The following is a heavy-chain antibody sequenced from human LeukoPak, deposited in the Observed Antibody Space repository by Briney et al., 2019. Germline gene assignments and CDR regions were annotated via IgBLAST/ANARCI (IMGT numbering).Heavy chain of an antibody. CDR2: ISSNGGST. D-gene: IGHD2-2*02. Sequence: PGGSLRLSCAASGFTFSSYAMHWVRQAPGKGLEYVSAISSNGGSTYYANSVKGRFTISRDNSKYTLYLQMGSLRAEDMAVYYCATYCSSTSCYTIWGQGTLVTVSS. CDR1: GFTFSSYA. J-gene: IGHJ4*02. V-gene: IGHV3-64*01. CDR3: ATYCSSTSCYTI.